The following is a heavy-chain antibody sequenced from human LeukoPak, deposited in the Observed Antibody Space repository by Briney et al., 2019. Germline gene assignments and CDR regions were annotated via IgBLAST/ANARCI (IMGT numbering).Heavy chain of an antibody. Sequence: GVSLRLSCSASGFAFSNYAIHWVGQAPCQGLEYVSAISSNEVVTYYADSVKGRFTISRDNSKNTAYLQMSSLRAEDTAVYYCVNGAATGLIDYWGQGTLVTVSS. CDR1: GFAFSNYA. CDR3: VNGAATGLIDY. J-gene: IGHJ4*02. CDR2: ISSNEVVT. D-gene: IGHD2-15*01. V-gene: IGHV3-64D*06.